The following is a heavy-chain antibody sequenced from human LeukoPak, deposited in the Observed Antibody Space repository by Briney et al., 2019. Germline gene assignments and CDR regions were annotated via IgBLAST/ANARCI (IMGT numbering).Heavy chain of an antibody. V-gene: IGHV1-18*01. D-gene: IGHD2-15*01. CDR1: GYTFTSYG. CDR2: ISAYNGNT. CDR3: ARGGVLGYCSGGSCYSYYFDC. Sequence: ASVKVSCKASGYTFTSYGISWVRQAPGQGLEWMGWISAYNGNTNYAQKLQGRVTMTTDTSTSTAYMELRSLRSDDTAVYYCARGGVLGYCSGGSCYSYYFDCWGQGTLVTVSS. J-gene: IGHJ4*02.